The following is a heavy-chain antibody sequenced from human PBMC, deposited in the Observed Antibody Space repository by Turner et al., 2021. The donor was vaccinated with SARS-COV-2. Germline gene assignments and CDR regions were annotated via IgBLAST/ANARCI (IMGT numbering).Heavy chain of an antibody. CDR2: INPTSGGT. J-gene: IGHJ4*02. V-gene: IGHV1-2*02. CDR1: GYTFTGYY. Sequence: QVQLVQSGAEVKKPGASVQVSCKASGYTFTGYYMHWVRQAPGQGLEWMGWINPTSGGTNYAQRFQGRVTMTRDTSISTAYMELSRLRSDDTAVYYCARVPLYYYDSSGYFDYWGQGTLVTVSS. D-gene: IGHD3-22*01. CDR3: ARVPLYYYDSSGYFDY.